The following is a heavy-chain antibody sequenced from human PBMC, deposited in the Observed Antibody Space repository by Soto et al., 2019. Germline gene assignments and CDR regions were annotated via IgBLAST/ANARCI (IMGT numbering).Heavy chain of an antibody. Sequence: QITLKESGPTVVKPTQSLTLTCTFSGFSLTASGEAVGWVRQPPGKALEWLALIFWNDEKRYSPSLKIRLTITGDTSKDQVVLTMTDMDPVDTATYYCAHSTPRSPGSGIEFKWHFDPWGQGTLVTVSS. CDR2: IFWNDEK. D-gene: IGHD3-10*01. V-gene: IGHV2-5*01. CDR3: AHSTPRSPGSGIEFKWHFDP. J-gene: IGHJ5*02. CDR1: GFSLTASGEA.